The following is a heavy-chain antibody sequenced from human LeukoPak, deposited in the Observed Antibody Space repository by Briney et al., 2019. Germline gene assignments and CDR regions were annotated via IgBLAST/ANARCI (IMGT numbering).Heavy chain of an antibody. CDR1: GYTFTGYY. D-gene: IGHD2-21*02. J-gene: IGHJ6*03. CDR2: INPNSGGT. V-gene: IGHV1-2*02. CDR3: ARAATVTARYYYYYYYMDV. Sequence: GASVKVSCKASGYTFTGYYMHWVRQAPGQGLEWMGWINPNSGGTNYAQKFQGRVTMTRDTSISTAYMVLSRLRSDDTGVYYCARAATVTARYYYYYYYMDVWGKGTTVTIS.